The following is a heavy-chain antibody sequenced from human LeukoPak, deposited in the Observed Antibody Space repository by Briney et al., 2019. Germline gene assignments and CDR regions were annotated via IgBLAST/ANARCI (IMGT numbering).Heavy chain of an antibody. CDR3: ARENHGSFDY. V-gene: IGHV3-21*01. CDR1: GFSFSTYY. Sequence: GGSLRLSCAASGFSFSTYYVNWVRQAPGKGLEWVSCVSSGSTYIFYADSVRGRFAISRDNAKNSLYLQMNSLRAEDTAVYYCARENHGSFDYWGQGTLVTVSS. J-gene: IGHJ4*02. CDR2: VSSGSTYI. D-gene: IGHD1-14*01.